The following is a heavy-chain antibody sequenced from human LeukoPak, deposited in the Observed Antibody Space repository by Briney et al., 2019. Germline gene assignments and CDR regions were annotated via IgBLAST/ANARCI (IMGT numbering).Heavy chain of an antibody. J-gene: IGHJ6*02. D-gene: IGHD3-9*01. V-gene: IGHV1-8*01. CDR3: AREGVLIRYFDWLSRGYYGMDV. CDR2: MNPNSGNT. Sequence: ASVKVSCKASGYTFTSYDINWVRQATGQGLEWMGWMNPNSGNTGYAQKFQGRVTVTRNTSISTAYMELSSLRSEDTAVYYCAREGVLIRYFDWLSRGYYGMDVWGQGTTVTVSS. CDR1: GYTFTSYD.